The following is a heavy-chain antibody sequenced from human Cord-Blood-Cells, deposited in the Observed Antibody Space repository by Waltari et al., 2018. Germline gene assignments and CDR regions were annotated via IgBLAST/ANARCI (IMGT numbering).Heavy chain of an antibody. CDR3: RSSIAARRDY. D-gene: IGHD6-6*01. Sequence: EVQLVESGGGLVQPGGSLRLSCAASGFTFSSNWMHWVRQAPGKGLVWVSRINSDGSSTSYADSVKGRFTISRDNAKNTLYLQMNSLRAEDTAVYYCRSSIAARRDYWGQGTLVTVSS. CDR2: INSDGSST. J-gene: IGHJ4*02. CDR1: GFTFSSNW. V-gene: IGHV3-74*01.